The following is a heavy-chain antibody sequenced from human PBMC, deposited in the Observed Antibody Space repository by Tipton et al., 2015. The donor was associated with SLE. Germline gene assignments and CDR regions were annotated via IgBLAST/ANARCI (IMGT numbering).Heavy chain of an antibody. Sequence: TLSLTCTVSGGSISSSSYYWGWIRQPPGKGLEWIGEINHSGGTNYNPSLESRVTISVDTSKNQFSLMLSSVTAADTAVYFCARAPGLDRDYSYYYYMDVWGKGTTVTVSS. CDR1: GGSISSSSYY. CDR3: ARAPGLDRDYSYYYYMDV. CDR2: INHSGGT. D-gene: IGHD3/OR15-3a*01. J-gene: IGHJ6*03. V-gene: IGHV4-39*07.